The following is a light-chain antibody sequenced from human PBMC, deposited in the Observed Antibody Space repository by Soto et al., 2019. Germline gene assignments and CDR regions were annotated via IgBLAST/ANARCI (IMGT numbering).Light chain of an antibody. Sequence: QSALAQPASVSGSPGQSITISCTGTSSDVGAYNYVSWYRQRPGKAPKLMIYEVSNRASGFSGRFSGSKSGNTASLTISGLQAEDEADYYCSSYTTSSPYVFGTGTKVTVL. CDR1: SSDVGAYNY. V-gene: IGLV2-14*01. J-gene: IGLJ1*01. CDR3: SSYTTSSPYV. CDR2: EVS.